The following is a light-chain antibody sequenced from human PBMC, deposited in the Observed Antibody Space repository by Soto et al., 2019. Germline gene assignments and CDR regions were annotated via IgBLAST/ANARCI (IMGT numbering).Light chain of an antibody. V-gene: IGKV1-12*01. CDR1: QGISNW. CDR2: ATS. CDR3: KQANSFPYT. Sequence: DIQMTQSPSSVSASVGDRVTITCRASQGISNWLAWYQQKAGKATKLLIYATSTLQSGVPSRFRGSGSATEFTLTISRLQPEDVATYYCKQANSFPYTFGQGTKLEIK. J-gene: IGKJ2*01.